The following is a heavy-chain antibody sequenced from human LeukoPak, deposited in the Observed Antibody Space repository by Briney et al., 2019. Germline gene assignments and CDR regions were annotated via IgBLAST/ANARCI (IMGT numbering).Heavy chain of an antibody. CDR2: VNPNSGGT. J-gene: IGHJ4*02. V-gene: IGHV1-2*02. Sequence: ASVKVSCKASGYTLTGYYMHWVRQATGQGLEWMGWVNPNSGGTNYAQKFQGRVTMTRDTSISTAYMELSRLTSDDTAVYYCARGEIQLWSTFDYWGQGTLVTVSS. CDR3: ARGEIQLWSTFDY. D-gene: IGHD5-18*01. CDR1: GYTLTGYY.